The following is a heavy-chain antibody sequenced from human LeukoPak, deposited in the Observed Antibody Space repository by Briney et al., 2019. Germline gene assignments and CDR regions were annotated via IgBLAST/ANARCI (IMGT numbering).Heavy chain of an antibody. D-gene: IGHD6-19*01. J-gene: IGHJ4*02. V-gene: IGHV3-23*01. CDR1: GFTFSSYA. CDR3: AKDMNSWRDGSGLGDYFDY. Sequence: GGSLRLSCAASGFTFSSYAMRWVRQAPGKGLEWVSGTSGSGRSIHDADSVKGRFTISRDNSKNTLYLQMNSLRADDTAVYYCAKDMNSWRDGSGLGDYFDYWGQGTLVTVSS. CDR2: TSGSGRSI.